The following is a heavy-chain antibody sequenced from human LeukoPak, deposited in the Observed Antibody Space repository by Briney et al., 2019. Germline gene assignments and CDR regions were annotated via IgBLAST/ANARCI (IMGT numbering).Heavy chain of an antibody. D-gene: IGHD6-13*01. Sequence: GGSLRLSCAASGFTFSSYGMHWVRQAPGKGLEWAAFIRYDGSNKYYADSVKGRFTISRDNSKNTLYLQKNSLRAEDTAVYYCAKRPVYSSSLDYWGQGTLVTVSS. CDR2: IRYDGSNK. V-gene: IGHV3-30*02. J-gene: IGHJ4*02. CDR3: AKRPVYSSSLDY. CDR1: GFTFSSYG.